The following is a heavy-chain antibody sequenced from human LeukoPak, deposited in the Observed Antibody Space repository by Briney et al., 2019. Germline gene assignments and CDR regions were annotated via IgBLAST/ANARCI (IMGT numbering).Heavy chain of an antibody. V-gene: IGHV4-34*01. Sequence: SETLSLTCAVYGGSFSGYYWSWIRQPPGKGLEWIGEINHSGSTNYNPSLKSRVTISVDTSKNQFSLKLSSVTAADTAVYYCARGPYYYGSGSYYYSWGQGTLVTVSS. D-gene: IGHD3-10*01. J-gene: IGHJ4*02. CDR3: ARGPYYYGSGSYYYS. CDR2: INHSGST. CDR1: GGSFSGYY.